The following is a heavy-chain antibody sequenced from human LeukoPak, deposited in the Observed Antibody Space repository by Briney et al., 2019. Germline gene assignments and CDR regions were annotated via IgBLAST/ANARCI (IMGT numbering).Heavy chain of an antibody. V-gene: IGHV4-4*07. J-gene: IGHJ3*02. Sequence: PSETLSLTCAVSGGSISSYYWSWIRQPAGKGLEWIGRIYTSGSTNYNTSLKSRVTMSVDTSKNQFSLKLSSVTAADTAVYYCARAYYYDSSGLGAFDIWGQGTMVTVSS. CDR1: GGSISSYY. CDR2: IYTSGST. D-gene: IGHD3-22*01. CDR3: ARAYYYDSSGLGAFDI.